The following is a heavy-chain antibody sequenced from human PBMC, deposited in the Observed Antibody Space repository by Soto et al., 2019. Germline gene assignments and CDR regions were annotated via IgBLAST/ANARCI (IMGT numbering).Heavy chain of an antibody. J-gene: IGHJ6*02. D-gene: IGHD2-2*02. Sequence: QVQLQQWGAGLLKPSETLSLTCAVYGGSFSGYYWSWIRQPPGKGLAWIGEINHSGSTNYNPSLKSRVTISVDTSKNQFSLKLSSVTAADTAVYYCAIAYCSSTSCYRGYYYYGMDVWGQGTTVTVSS. CDR1: GGSFSGYY. V-gene: IGHV4-34*01. CDR2: INHSGST. CDR3: AIAYCSSTSCYRGYYYYGMDV.